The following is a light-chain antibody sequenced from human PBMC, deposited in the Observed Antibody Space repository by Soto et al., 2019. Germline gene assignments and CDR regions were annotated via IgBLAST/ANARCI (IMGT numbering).Light chain of an antibody. CDR2: AAS. J-gene: IGKJ2*01. Sequence: DIQMTQSPSSLSASVGDRVTITCRASQSIGEYVNWYQQKPGKAPNLLIYAASILQNGVPSRFSGSGSETVFTLTISSVQREDCATYYCQQSYSTPYTFGQGTKLE. V-gene: IGKV1-39*01. CDR1: QSIGEY. CDR3: QQSYSTPYT.